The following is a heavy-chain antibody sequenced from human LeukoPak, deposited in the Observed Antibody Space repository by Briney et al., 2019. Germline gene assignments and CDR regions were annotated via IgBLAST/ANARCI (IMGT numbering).Heavy chain of an antibody. V-gene: IGHV1-18*01. D-gene: IGHD3-10*01. CDR1: GYTFISYG. CDR2: LSAYNGNT. Sequence: ASVKVSCKTSGYTFISYGISWVRQAPGQGLEWMGWLSAYNGNTNFAQKVQGRVTMTTDTSTSTAYMKLRSLRSDDTAVYYCARLYYYGSGSYYNLDYWGQGTLVTVSP. J-gene: IGHJ4*02. CDR3: ARLYYYGSGSYYNLDY.